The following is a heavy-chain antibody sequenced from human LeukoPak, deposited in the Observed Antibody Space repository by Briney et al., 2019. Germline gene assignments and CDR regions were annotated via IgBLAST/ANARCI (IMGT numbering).Heavy chain of an antibody. J-gene: IGHJ4*02. Sequence: QTGGSLRLSCAASGFTVSSNSMSWVRQAPGKGLEWVSVLYSGGNTYYADSVKGRFTISRDNSKNTLYLQMNSLRTEDTAVYYCARDRSDGFDYWGQGTLVTVSP. CDR2: LYSGGNT. V-gene: IGHV3-53*01. CDR1: GFTVSSNS. CDR3: ARDRSDGFDY.